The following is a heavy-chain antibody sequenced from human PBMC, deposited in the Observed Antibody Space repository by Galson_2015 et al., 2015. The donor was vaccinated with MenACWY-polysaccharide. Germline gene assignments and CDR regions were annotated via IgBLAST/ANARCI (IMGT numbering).Heavy chain of an antibody. V-gene: IGHV3-23*01. D-gene: IGHD6-19*01. CDR1: RFTFSSYA. Sequence: SLRLSCAASRFTFSSYAMRWVRQAPGKGLEWVSDISGSGGSTYYADSVKGRFTISRDNSKNTLYLQMNSLRAEDTAVYYCAKFPQGVAVLGGLDYWGQGTAVTVSS. J-gene: IGHJ4*03. CDR3: AKFPQGVAVLGGLDY. CDR2: ISGSGGST.